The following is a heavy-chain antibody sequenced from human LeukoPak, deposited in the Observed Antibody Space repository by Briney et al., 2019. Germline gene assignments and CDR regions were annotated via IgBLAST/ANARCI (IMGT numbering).Heavy chain of an antibody. J-gene: IGHJ4*02. Sequence: GASVKVSCKASGFTFTSSAMQWVRQARGQRLEWIGWIVVGSGNTNYAQKFQERVTITRDMSTSTAYMELSSLRSEDTAVYYCAADNSCSGGSCYPPELDYWGQGTLVTVSS. CDR3: AADNSCSGGSCYPPELDY. V-gene: IGHV1-58*02. D-gene: IGHD2-15*01. CDR2: IVVGSGNT. CDR1: GFTFTSSA.